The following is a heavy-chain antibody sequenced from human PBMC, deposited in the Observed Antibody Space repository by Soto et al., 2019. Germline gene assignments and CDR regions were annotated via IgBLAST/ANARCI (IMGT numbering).Heavy chain of an antibody. CDR3: ARALSGYGYYYYYGMDV. J-gene: IGHJ6*02. Sequence: SETLSLTXTVSGGSVSSGSYYWSWIRQPPGKGLEWIGYIYYSGSTNYNPSLKSRVTISVDTSKNQFSLKLSSVTAADTAVYYCARALSGYGYYYYYGMDVWGQGTTVTVSS. CDR1: GGSVSSGSYY. CDR2: IYYSGST. V-gene: IGHV4-61*01. D-gene: IGHD5-12*01.